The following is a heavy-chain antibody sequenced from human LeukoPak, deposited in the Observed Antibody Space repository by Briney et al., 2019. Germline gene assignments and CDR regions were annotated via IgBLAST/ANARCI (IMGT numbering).Heavy chain of an antibody. CDR2: IIPIFGTA. CDR1: GGTFSSYA. D-gene: IGHD1-1*01. J-gene: IGHJ4*02. V-gene: IGHV1-69*13. CDR3: ARDVRTTGTTWAPYY. Sequence: GAPVKVSCKASGGTFSSYAISWVRQAPGQGLEWMGGIIPIFGTANYAQKFQGRVTITADESTSTAYMELSSLRSEDTAVYYCARDVRTTGTTWAPYYWGQGTLVTVSS.